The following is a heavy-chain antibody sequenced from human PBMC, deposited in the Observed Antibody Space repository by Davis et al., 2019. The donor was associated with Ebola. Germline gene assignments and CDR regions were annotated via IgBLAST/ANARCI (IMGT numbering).Heavy chain of an antibody. D-gene: IGHD1-26*01. Sequence: GGSLRPSCTASEFTFTTTWMSWVRQAPGKGLEWVSTLGTSADAYHADSVKGRFTISRDNSKNTLYLQMNGLRVEDTAIYYCTKDTSNIWFDIWGQGTMVTVSS. CDR1: EFTFTTTW. CDR3: TKDTSNIWFDI. V-gene: IGHV3-23*01. CDR2: LGTSADA. J-gene: IGHJ3*02.